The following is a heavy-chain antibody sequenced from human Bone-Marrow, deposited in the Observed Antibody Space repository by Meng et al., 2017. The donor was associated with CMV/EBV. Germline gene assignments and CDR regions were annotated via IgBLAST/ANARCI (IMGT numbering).Heavy chain of an antibody. Sequence: SETLSLTCTVSGYSMRSGYYWGWIRQPPGKGLEWIGSIYHSGSTYYNLSLKSRVIISIDMSKNQFSLKLSSVTAADTAVYYCAREGPQSTAFSDRGWFDPWGQGTLVTVSS. V-gene: IGHV4-38-2*02. D-gene: IGHD3-22*01. CDR2: IYHSGST. J-gene: IGHJ5*02. CDR1: GYSMRSGYY. CDR3: AREGPQSTAFSDRGWFDP.